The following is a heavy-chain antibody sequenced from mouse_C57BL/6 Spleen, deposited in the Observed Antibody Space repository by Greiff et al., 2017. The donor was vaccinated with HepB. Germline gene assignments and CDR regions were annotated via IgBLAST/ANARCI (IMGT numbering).Heavy chain of an antibody. V-gene: IGHV1-64*01. Sequence: VQLQQPGAELVKPGASVKLSCKASGYTFTSYWMHWVKQRPGQGLEWIGMIHPNSGSTNYNEKFKSKATLTVDKSSSTAYMQLSSLTSEDSAVYYCARGGAYYSNYRAMDYWGQGTSVTVSS. D-gene: IGHD2-5*01. CDR2: IHPNSGST. J-gene: IGHJ4*01. CDR3: ARGGAYYSNYRAMDY. CDR1: GYTFTSYW.